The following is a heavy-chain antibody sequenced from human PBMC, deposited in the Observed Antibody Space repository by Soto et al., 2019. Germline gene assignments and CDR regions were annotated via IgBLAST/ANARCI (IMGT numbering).Heavy chain of an antibody. D-gene: IGHD2-2*01. CDR3: ARGRGVLVPAAMPHYYYGMDV. CDR1: GGTFSSYA. CDR2: IIPIFGTA. Sequence: QVQLVQSGAEVKKPGSSVKVSCKASGGTFSSYAISWVRQAPGQELEWMGGIIPIFGTANYAQKFQGRVTITADESTSTAYMELSSLRSEDTAVYYCARGRGVLVPAAMPHYYYGMDVWGQGTTVTVSS. J-gene: IGHJ6*02. V-gene: IGHV1-69*12.